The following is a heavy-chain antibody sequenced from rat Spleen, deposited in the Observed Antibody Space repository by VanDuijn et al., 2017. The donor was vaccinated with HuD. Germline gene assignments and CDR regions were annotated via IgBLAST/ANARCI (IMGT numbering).Heavy chain of an antibody. V-gene: IGHV2-13*01. D-gene: IGHD1-2*01. CDR1: GFSLIRYN. J-gene: IGHJ3*01. CDR3: ARAGSAAISLGNWFAY. Sequence: QVQLKESGPGLVQPSQTLSLTCTVSGFSLIRYNVHWVRQPPGKGLEWMGVIWGNGSPNYNSALKSRLSISRDTSKSQVFLKMSSLQTEDTATYYCARAGSAAISLGNWFAYWGQGTLVTVSS. CDR2: IWGNGSP.